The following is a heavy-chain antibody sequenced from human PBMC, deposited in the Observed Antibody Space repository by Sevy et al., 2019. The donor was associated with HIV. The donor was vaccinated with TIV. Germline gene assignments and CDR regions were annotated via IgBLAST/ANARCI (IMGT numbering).Heavy chain of an antibody. Sequence: PSETLSLTCAVYGGSFSGYYWSWIRQPPGKGLEWIGEINHSGSTNYNPSLKSRVTISVDTSKNQFSLKLSSVTAADTAVYYCARGCREKYDYIWGSYRHPYYFDYWGQGTLVTVSS. CDR1: GGSFSGYY. V-gene: IGHV4-34*01. D-gene: IGHD3-16*02. CDR3: ARGCREKYDYIWGSYRHPYYFDY. CDR2: INHSGST. J-gene: IGHJ4*02.